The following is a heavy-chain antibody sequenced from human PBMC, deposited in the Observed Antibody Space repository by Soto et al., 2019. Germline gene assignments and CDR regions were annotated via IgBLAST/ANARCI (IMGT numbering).Heavy chain of an antibody. CDR1: GFPFSDYY. D-gene: IGHD3-22*01. Sequence: QVQLVEFGGDLVKPGGSLRLSCAASGFPFSDYYMSWIRQAPGKGLEWVSSIGSSSSYINYADSVKGRFTISRDNAKNSLYLQMNSLRAEVTAVYYCARRRPIGYYNYWGQGTLVTVSA. J-gene: IGHJ4*02. CDR2: IGSSSSYI. CDR3: ARRRPIGYYNY. V-gene: IGHV3-11*05.